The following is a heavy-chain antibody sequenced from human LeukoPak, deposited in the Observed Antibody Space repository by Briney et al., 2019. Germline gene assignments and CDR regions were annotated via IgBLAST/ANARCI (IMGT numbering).Heavy chain of an antibody. CDR3: ARSGYSYGLNWYFDL. D-gene: IGHD5-18*01. CDR1: GGSISSYF. V-gene: IGHV4-59*01. J-gene: IGHJ2*01. CDR2: IYYSGST. Sequence: SETLSLTCSVSGGSISSYFWSWIRQPPGKGLEWIVYIYYSGSTNYKPSLKNRVTISVDTSKNQFSLKLSSVTAADTAVYYCARSGYSYGLNWYFDLWGRGTLVSVSS.